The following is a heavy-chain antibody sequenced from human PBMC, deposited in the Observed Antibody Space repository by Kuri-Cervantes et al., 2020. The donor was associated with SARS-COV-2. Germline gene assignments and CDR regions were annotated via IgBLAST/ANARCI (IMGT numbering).Heavy chain of an antibody. D-gene: IGHD6-19*01. Sequence: SETLSLTCTVYGGSFSGYYWSWIRQPPGKGLEWIGEINHSGSTNYNPSLKSRVTISVDTSKNQFSLKLSSVTAADTAVYYCARDWRTVAGKNWGQGTLVTVSS. CDR2: INHSGST. J-gene: IGHJ4*02. CDR1: GGSFSGYY. CDR3: ARDWRTVAGKN. V-gene: IGHV4-34*01.